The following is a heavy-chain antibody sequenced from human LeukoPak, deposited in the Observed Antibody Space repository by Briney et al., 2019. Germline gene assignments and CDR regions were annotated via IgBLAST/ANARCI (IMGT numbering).Heavy chain of an antibody. V-gene: IGHV4-59*01. CDR3: ERDWGDGNYFDY. D-gene: IGHD5-24*01. CDR2: IYYSGST. CDR1: GGSISSYY. J-gene: IGHJ4*02. Sequence: SETLCLTCTVPGGSISSYYWSWIRQPPGKGLEWIGYIYYSGSTNYNPSLKSGDTISVDTSKKQFSLKLRSVNAADTAVYYCERDWGDGNYFDYWGQGTLVTVSS.